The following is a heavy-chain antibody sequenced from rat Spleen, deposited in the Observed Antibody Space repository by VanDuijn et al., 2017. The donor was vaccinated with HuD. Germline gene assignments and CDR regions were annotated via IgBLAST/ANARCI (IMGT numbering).Heavy chain of an antibody. J-gene: IGHJ1*01. V-gene: IGHV5-7*01. Sequence: EVQLVESGGGLVQPGRSLKLSCAASGFTFSDYNMAWVRQAPKKGLEWVATISYDGSSTYYRDSVKGRFTISRDNAKSTLYLQMDSLRSEDTATYYCARQGYLRDWYFDFWGPGTMVTVSP. CDR1: GFTFSDYN. CDR2: ISYDGSST. CDR3: ARQGYLRDWYFDF. D-gene: IGHD1-11*01.